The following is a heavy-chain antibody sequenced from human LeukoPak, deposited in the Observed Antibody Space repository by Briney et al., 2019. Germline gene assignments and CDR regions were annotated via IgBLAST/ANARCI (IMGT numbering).Heavy chain of an antibody. D-gene: IGHD3-10*01. CDR2: VYTSGST. CDR1: GGSITSGSYY. J-gene: IGHJ5*02. CDR3: ARHGSVKRWGWKYGSGSYLNWFDP. Sequence: SETLSLTCSVSGGSITSGSYYWSWIRQPAGKGLEWIGRVYTSGSTKYNPSLKSRVSLSVDTSKNQFSLKLSSVTAADTAVYYCARHGSVKRWGWKYGSGSYLNWFDPWGQGTLVTVSS. V-gene: IGHV4-61*02.